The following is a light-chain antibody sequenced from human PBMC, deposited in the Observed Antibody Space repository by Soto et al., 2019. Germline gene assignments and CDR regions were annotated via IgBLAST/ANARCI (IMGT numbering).Light chain of an antibody. J-gene: IGKJ5*01. CDR3: QQRSDWIT. CDR1: HSISNY. CDR2: DAS. Sequence: EIVLTQSPATLSLSVGERATLSCRASHSISNYLAWYQQKPGQAPRLLIYDASTRATGIPARFSGSGSGTDFTLTISSLEPEDFAVYYCQQRSDWITVGQGTRLEIK. V-gene: IGKV3-11*01.